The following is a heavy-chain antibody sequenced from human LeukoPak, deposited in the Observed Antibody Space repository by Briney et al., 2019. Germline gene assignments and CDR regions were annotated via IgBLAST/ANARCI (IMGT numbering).Heavy chain of an antibody. V-gene: IGHV1-8*01. D-gene: IGHD3-16*01. CDR2: MNPNSGNT. CDR1: GYTFTSYD. J-gene: IGHJ3*02. Sequence: ASVKVSCKASGYTFTSYDINWVRQATGQGLEWMGLMNPNSGNTGYAQKFQGRVTMTRNTSISTPYMEVSSLRSEDTVVYYCARGLMTDDAFDIWGQGTMVTVSS. CDR3: ARGLMTDDAFDI.